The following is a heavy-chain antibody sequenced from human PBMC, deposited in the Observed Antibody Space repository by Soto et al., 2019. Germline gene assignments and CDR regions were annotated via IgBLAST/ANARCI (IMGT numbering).Heavy chain of an antibody. V-gene: IGHV4-30-2*01. CDR2: IYPTGKT. J-gene: IGHJ6*02. CDR3: ARAPPGPAPRLGV. CDR1: GGSISSGGYS. D-gene: IGHD3-10*01. Sequence: QLQMQESGSGLVKPSQTLSLTCTVSGGSISSGGYSWSWIRQTPGKGLEWIGYIYPTGKTYYNPSLKNRATLSIDTTQNQSSLQLTSVTAADTAVYYGARAPPGPAPRLGVWGHGTTVTVSS.